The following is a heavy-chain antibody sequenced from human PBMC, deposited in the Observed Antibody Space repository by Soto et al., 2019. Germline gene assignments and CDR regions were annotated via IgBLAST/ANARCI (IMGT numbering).Heavy chain of an antibody. CDR1: GGTFSSYA. D-gene: IGHD6-13*01. CDR2: IIPIFGTA. Sequence: GASVKVSCKASGGTFSSYAISWVRQAPGQGLEWMGGIIPIFGTANYAQKFQGRVTITADESTSTAYTELSSLRSEDTAVYYCARARSGIAGPNRFDPCGQGPMVTVAS. V-gene: IGHV1-69*13. CDR3: ARARSGIAGPNRFDP. J-gene: IGHJ5*02.